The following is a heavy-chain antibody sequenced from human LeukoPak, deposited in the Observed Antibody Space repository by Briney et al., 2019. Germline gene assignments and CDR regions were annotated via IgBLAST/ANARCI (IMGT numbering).Heavy chain of an antibody. V-gene: IGHV3-7*05. CDR1: GFTFSSYA. J-gene: IGHJ4*02. Sequence: PGGSLRLSCAASGFTFSSYAMNWVRQAPGKGLEWVANIKQDGSEKYYVDSVKGRFTISRDNAKKSLYLQMNSLRAEDTAVYYCARDWDYWGQGTLVTVSS. CDR3: ARDWDY. CDR2: IKQDGSEK.